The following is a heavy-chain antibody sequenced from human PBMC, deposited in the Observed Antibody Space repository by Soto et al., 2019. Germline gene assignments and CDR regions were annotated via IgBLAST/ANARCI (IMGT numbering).Heavy chain of an antibody. J-gene: IGHJ3*02. CDR2: IYWDDDK. CDR1: GFSLSTSGVG. V-gene: IGHV2-5*02. Sequence: QITLKESGPTLVKPTQTLTLTCTFSGFSLSTSGVGVGWIRQPPGKALEWLALIYWDDDKRYSPSLKSRLTNSKDTSKNQVVLTMTNMDPVDTATYYCAHSRYCSSTSCYPRADAFDIWGQGTLVTGSS. D-gene: IGHD2-2*01. CDR3: AHSRYCSSTSCYPRADAFDI.